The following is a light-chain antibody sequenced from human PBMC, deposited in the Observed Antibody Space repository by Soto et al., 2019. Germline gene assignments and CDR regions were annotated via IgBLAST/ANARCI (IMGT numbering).Light chain of an antibody. CDR1: QGISSY. CDR2: AAS. Sequence: DIQLTQSPSFLSASVGDRVTITCRASQGISSYLAWYQQKPGKAPKLLIYAASTLQSGVPSRFSGSGSGTEFARTVRGLQAEDLATYCCQQLNSYPYTFGHGTKLQIK. V-gene: IGKV1-9*01. CDR3: QQLNSYPYT. J-gene: IGKJ2*01.